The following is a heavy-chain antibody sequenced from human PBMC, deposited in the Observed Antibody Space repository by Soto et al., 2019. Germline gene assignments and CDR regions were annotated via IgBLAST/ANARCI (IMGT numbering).Heavy chain of an antibody. CDR3: ARGGFRGDSYGTDYYYYGMDV. V-gene: IGHV1-69*13. CDR1: GGTFSSYA. D-gene: IGHD5-18*01. CDR2: IIPIFGTA. J-gene: IGHJ6*02. Sequence: SVKVSCKASGGTFSSYAISWVRQAPGQGLEWMGGIIPIFGTANYAQKFQGRVTITAEESTSTAYMELSSLRSEDTAVYYCARGGFRGDSYGTDYYYYGMDVWGQGTTVTVSS.